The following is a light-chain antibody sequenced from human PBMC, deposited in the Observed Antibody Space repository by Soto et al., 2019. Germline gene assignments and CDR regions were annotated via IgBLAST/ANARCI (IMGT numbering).Light chain of an antibody. V-gene: IGLV2-23*02. CDR1: SGDVGSHNL. CDR3: CSYAGNSEV. J-gene: IGLJ1*01. CDR2: EVT. Sequence: QSALTQPASVSGSPGQSITIPCTGTSGDVGSHNLVSWYQQHPGKAPKLLIYEVTERPSGVSNRFSGSKSGSTASLTISGLQPDDEADYYCCSYAGNSEVFGTGTKVTVL.